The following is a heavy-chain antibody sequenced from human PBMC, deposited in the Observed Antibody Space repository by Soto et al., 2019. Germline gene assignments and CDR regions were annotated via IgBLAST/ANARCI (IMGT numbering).Heavy chain of an antibody. CDR2: MNPNSGNT. Sequence: ASVKVSCKASGYTFTSYDINCVRQSTGQGLEWMGWMNPNSGNTGYAQKFQGRVTMTRNTSISTAYMELSSLRSEDTAVYYCARAPYSAINWFDPWGQGTLVTVSS. J-gene: IGHJ5*02. V-gene: IGHV1-8*01. CDR1: GYTFTSYD. CDR3: ARAPYSAINWFDP. D-gene: IGHD2-2*02.